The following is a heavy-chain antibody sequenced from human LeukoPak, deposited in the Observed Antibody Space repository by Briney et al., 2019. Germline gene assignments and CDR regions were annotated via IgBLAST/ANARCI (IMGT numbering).Heavy chain of an antibody. V-gene: IGHV3-23*01. CDR1: GFTFSSYA. J-gene: IGHJ4*02. CDR2: ISGSGGST. CDR3: ARSTVATNFDY. Sequence: PGGSLRLSCAASGFTFSSYAMSWVRQAPGKGLEWVSAISGSGGSTYYADSVKGRFTISRDNSKNTLCLQMNSLRAEDTAAYYCARSTVATNFDYWGQGTLVTVSS. D-gene: IGHD5-12*01.